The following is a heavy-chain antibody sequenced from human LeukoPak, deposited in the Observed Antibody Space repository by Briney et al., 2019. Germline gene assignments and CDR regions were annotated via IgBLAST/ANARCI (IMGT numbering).Heavy chain of an antibody. J-gene: IGHJ4*02. CDR3: ASLMYYYDSSGYSPYYFDY. CDR1: GGSTGRGCYY. CDR2: IYYSGST. D-gene: IGHD3-22*01. Sequence: SQTLSLTCTLSGGSTGRGCYYWSWIRQHPGKGLEWIGYIYYSGSTYYNPSLKRRVTISVETSKNQCYLKLRSVPAADTAVYYCASLMYYYDSSGYSPYYFDYWGQGTLVTVSS. V-gene: IGHV4-31*03.